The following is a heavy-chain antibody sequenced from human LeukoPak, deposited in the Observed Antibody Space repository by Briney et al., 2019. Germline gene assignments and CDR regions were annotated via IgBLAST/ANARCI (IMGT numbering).Heavy chain of an antibody. CDR2: IYYSGST. Sequence: SETLSLTCTVSGGSISSSSYYWGWIRQPPGKGLEWIGSIYYSGSTFYNPSLKRRVTISVDTSKNQFSLKLTSVTAADTAVYYCVREGPPTGTPEYYFDYWGQGTLVTVSS. J-gene: IGHJ4*02. CDR1: GGSISSSSYY. D-gene: IGHD1-1*01. V-gene: IGHV4-39*07. CDR3: VREGPPTGTPEYYFDY.